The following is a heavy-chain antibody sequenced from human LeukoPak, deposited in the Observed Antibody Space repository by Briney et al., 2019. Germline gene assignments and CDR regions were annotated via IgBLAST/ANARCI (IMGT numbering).Heavy chain of an antibody. CDR2: ISWNSGSI. V-gene: IGHV3-9*01. J-gene: IGHJ4*02. CDR1: GFTFDDYA. D-gene: IGHD5-24*01. Sequence: QPGRSLRLSCAASGFTFDDYAMHWVRQAPGKGLEWVPGISWNSGSIGYADSVKGRFTISRDNAKNSPYLQMNSLRAEDTALYYCAKDRRWLQLLGRFDYWGQGTLVTVSS. CDR3: AKDRRWLQLLGRFDY.